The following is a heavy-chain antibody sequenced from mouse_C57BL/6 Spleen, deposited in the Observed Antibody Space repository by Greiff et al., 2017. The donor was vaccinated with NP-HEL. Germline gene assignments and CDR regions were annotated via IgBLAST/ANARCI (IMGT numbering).Heavy chain of an antibody. CDR3: ARDRGRSFAMDY. J-gene: IGHJ4*01. CDR2: ISDGGSYT. D-gene: IGHD3-3*01. Sequence: EVKLVESGGGLVKPGGSLKLSCAASGFTFSSYAMSWVRQTPEKRLEWVATISDGGSYTSYPDNVKGRFTISRDNAKNNLYLQMSHLKSEDTAIYYCARDRGRSFAMDYWGQGTSVTVSS. CDR1: GFTFSSYA. V-gene: IGHV5-4*01.